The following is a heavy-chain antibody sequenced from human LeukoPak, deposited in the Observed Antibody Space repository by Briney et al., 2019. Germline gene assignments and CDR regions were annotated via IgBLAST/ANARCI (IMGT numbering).Heavy chain of an antibody. CDR2: ISWNSGSI. D-gene: IGHD6-19*01. J-gene: IGHJ4*02. CDR1: GFSFDDYA. V-gene: IGHV3-9*01. CDR3: AKDRGEVAVAGTWYYFDY. Sequence: GGSLRLSCAASGFSFDDYAMHWVGQAPGKGLEWVSGISWNSGSIGYADSVKGRFTISRDNAKNSLYLQMNSLRAEDTALYYCAKDRGEVAVAGTWYYFDYWGQGTLVTVSS.